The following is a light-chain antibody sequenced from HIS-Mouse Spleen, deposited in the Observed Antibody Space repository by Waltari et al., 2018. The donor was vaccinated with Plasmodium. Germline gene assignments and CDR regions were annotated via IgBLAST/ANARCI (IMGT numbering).Light chain of an antibody. Sequence: DIQMTQSPSSLSASVGDRVTITCRASQSISSYLNWYQQKPGKAPKLLIYAASSLHSGVPSRFSGTGSGTDFTLTISSLQPEDFATYFCQQSYSTWTFGQGTKVEIK. V-gene: IGKV1-39*01. CDR2: AAS. CDR3: QQSYSTWT. J-gene: IGKJ1*01. CDR1: QSISSY.